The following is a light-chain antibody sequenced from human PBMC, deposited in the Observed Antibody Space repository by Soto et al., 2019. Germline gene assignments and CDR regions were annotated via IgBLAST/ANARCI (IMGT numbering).Light chain of an antibody. CDR3: QQSYNTLWT. V-gene: IGKV1-39*01. J-gene: IGKJ1*01. Sequence: DIQMTQSPSSLSTSVGDRVTITCRASQSISSSLNWYQHKPGEAPKLLIYAASTLQSGVPSRFSASGSGTYFTLTISALQPEDVATYYCQQSYNTLWTFGQGTKVQIK. CDR1: QSISSS. CDR2: AAS.